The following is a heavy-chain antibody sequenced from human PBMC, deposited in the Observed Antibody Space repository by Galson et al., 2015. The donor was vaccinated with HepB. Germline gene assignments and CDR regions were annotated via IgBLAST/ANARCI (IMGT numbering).Heavy chain of an antibody. J-gene: IGHJ4*02. D-gene: IGHD3-3*01. CDR3: TTGITIFGVVGVDY. CDR1: GFTFSNAW. V-gene: IGHV3-15*01. CDR2: IKSKTDGGTT. Sequence: SLRLSCAASGFTFSNAWMSWVRQAPGKGLEWVGRIKSKTDGGTTDYAAPVKGRFTISRDDSKNTLYLQMNSLKTEDTAVYYCTTGITIFGVVGVDYWGQGTLVTVSS.